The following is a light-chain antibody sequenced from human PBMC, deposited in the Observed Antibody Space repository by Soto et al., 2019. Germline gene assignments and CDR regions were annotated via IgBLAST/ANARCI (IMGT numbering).Light chain of an antibody. CDR2: DVS. V-gene: IGLV2-14*01. J-gene: IGLJ1*01. CDR3: SSYTSSSTLGV. CDR1: SSDVGGYNY. Sequence: QSALTQPASVSGSPGQSITISCTGTSSDVGGYNYVSWYQQHPGKAPKLMIYDVSNRPSGLSNRFAGSKSGNTASLTISGLQAEDEADYCCSSYTSSSTLGVFGTGTKLTVL.